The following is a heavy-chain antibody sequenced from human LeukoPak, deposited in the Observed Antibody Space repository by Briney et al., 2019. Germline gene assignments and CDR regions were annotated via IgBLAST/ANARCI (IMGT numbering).Heavy chain of an antibody. J-gene: IGHJ4*02. CDR3: VGSLAAAGNFDY. Sequence: PSETLSLTCTVSGGSISSYYWSWIRQPPGKGLEWIGYIYYSGSTNYNPSLKSRVTISVDTSKNQFSLKLSSMTAADTAVYYCVGSLAAAGNFDYWGQGTLVTVSS. D-gene: IGHD6-13*01. V-gene: IGHV4-59*01. CDR2: IYYSGST. CDR1: GGSISSYY.